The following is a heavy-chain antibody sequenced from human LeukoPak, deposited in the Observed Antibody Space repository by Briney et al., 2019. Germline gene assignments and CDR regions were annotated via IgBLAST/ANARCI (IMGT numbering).Heavy chain of an antibody. CDR2: IWYDGSDK. J-gene: IGHJ4*02. Sequence: GRSLRLSCAASGFTFAIYAMHWVRQAPGKGLEWVAVIWYDGSDKYYADSVKGRFTISRDNSKNTLYLQMTSLRADDTAVYYCARDRVLHYFDYWGQGALVTVSS. V-gene: IGHV3-33*08. CDR1: GFTFAIYA. D-gene: IGHD3-16*01. CDR3: ARDRVLHYFDY.